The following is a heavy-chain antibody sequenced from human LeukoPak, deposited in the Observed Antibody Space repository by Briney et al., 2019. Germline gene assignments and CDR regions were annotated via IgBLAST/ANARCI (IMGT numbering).Heavy chain of an antibody. D-gene: IGHD3-16*02. CDR3: ARSPGHVWGSYRYFYFDY. CDR2: ISWNSGSI. Sequence: GGSLRLSCAASGFTFDDYAMHWVRQAPGKGLEWVSGISWNSGSIGYADSVKGRFTISRDNAKNSLYLQMNSLRAEDTAVYYCARSPGHVWGSYRYFYFDYWGQGTLVIVSS. V-gene: IGHV3-9*01. J-gene: IGHJ4*02. CDR1: GFTFDDYA.